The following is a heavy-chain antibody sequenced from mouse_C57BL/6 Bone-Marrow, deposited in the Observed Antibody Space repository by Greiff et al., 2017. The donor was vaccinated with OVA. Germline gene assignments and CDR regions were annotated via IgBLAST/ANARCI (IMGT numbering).Heavy chain of an antibody. CDR3: ARISYSLYDY. D-gene: IGHD1-1*01. CDR2: IYPRSGNT. V-gene: IGHV1-81*01. J-gene: IGHJ2*01. CDR1: GYTFTSYG. Sequence: QVHVKQSGAELARPGASVKLSCKASGYTFTSYGISWVKQRTGQGLEWIGEIYPRSGNTYYNEKFKGKATLTADKSSSTAYMELRSLTSEDSAVYFCARISYSLYDYWGQGTTLTVSS.